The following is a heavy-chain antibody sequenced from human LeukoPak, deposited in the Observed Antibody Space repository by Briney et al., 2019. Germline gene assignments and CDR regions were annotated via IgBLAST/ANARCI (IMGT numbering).Heavy chain of an antibody. CDR1: GYTFTGYF. CDR3: AREYSSGWYV. D-gene: IGHD6-19*01. CDR2: ISAYNGNT. J-gene: IGHJ4*02. Sequence: AASVKVSCKASGYTFTGYFIHWVRQAPGQGLEWMGWISAYNGNTNYAQKLQGRVTMTTDTSTSTAYMELRSLRSDDTAVYYCAREYSSGWYVWGQGTLVTVSS. V-gene: IGHV1-18*04.